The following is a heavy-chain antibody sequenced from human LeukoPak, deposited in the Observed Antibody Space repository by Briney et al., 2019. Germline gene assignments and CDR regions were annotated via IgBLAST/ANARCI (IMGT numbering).Heavy chain of an antibody. CDR2: IYHSGST. V-gene: IGHV4-38-2*02. CDR3: AREGATVTPYYFDY. D-gene: IGHD5-12*01. CDR1: GYSISSGYY. Sequence: SETLSLTCTVSGYSISSGYYWGWIGQPPGKGLEWIGSIYHSGSTYYNPSLKSRVTISVDTSKNQFSLKLSSVTAADTAVYYCAREGATVTPYYFDYWGQETLVTVSS. J-gene: IGHJ4*02.